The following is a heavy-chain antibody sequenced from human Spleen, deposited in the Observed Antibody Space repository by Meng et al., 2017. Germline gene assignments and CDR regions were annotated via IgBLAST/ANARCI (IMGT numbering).Heavy chain of an antibody. CDR2: IYFSGST. Sequence: LKGAGPGLVKPTQTLSLPCTVSGGAISSYFWTWIRQPPGKGLEYIGYIYFSGSTNYNPSLKSRVTISLDTSKNQFSLKLNSVTAADTAVYYCARGALEYPLDIWGQGAMVTVSS. CDR1: GGAISSYF. V-gene: IGHV4-59*01. J-gene: IGHJ3*02. CDR3: ARGALEYPLDI. D-gene: IGHD3-3*01.